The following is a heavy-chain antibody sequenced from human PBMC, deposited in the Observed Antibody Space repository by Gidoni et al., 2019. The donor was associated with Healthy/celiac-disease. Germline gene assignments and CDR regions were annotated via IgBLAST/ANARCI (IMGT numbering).Heavy chain of an antibody. J-gene: IGHJ3*02. D-gene: IGHD3-3*01. CDR2: ISYDGSNK. Sequence: QVQLVESGGGVVQPGRSLRLSCAASGFTLSRYAMHWVRQAPGKGLEWVAVISYDGSNKYYADSVKGRFTISRDNSKNTLYLQMNSLRAEDTAVYYCARAQGYDFWSGYPILAFDIWGQGTMVTVSS. V-gene: IGHV3-30-3*01. CDR3: ARAQGYDFWSGYPILAFDI. CDR1: GFTLSRYA.